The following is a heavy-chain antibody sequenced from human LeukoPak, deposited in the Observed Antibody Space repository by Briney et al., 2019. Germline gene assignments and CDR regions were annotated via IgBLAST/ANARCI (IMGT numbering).Heavy chain of an antibody. Sequence: SETLSLTCTVSGGSISSSSYYWGWIRQPPGKGLEWIGSIYYSGSTYYNPSLKSRVTISVDTSKNQFSLKLSSVTAADTAVYYCARIAAAGIYYLDYWGQGTLVTVSS. CDR2: IYYSGST. CDR1: GGSISSSSYY. CDR3: ARIAAAGIYYLDY. J-gene: IGHJ4*02. D-gene: IGHD6-13*01. V-gene: IGHV4-39*01.